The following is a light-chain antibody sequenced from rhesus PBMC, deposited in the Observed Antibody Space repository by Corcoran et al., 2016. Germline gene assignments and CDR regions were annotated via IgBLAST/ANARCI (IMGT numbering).Light chain of an antibody. V-gene: IGKV1-32*02. Sequence: DIQVSQSPSSLSASVGDRVTITCRASQGIGNYLNWYQQKAGKAPKLLMYNTNNLASGVPSRLSGSRTGTEFTLTISSLQPEDLATYYCQQGNTNPWTFGQGTKVEIK. CDR1: QGIGNY. CDR2: NTN. J-gene: IGKJ1*01. CDR3: QQGNTNPWT.